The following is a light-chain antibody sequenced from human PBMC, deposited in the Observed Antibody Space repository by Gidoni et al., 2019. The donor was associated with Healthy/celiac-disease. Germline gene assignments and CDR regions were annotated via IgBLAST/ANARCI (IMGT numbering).Light chain of an antibody. V-gene: IGLV2-14*01. CDR2: DVS. J-gene: IGLJ3*02. CDR3: SSYTGSSTWV. CDR1: SSDVGCYNY. Sequence: HSAVTQPACVPGSPAGSLTISCTGTSSDVGCYNYVSWSPQHPGKAPKLMIYDVSNRPSGVPNRFSASKSGNTASLTVSGLQAEDEADYYCSSYTGSSTWVFGGGTKLTVL.